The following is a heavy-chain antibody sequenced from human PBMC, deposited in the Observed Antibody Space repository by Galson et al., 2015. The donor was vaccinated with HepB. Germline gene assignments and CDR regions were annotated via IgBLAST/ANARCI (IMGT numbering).Heavy chain of an antibody. V-gene: IGHV3-49*03. CDR3: TRDGWFDP. Sequence: SLRLSCAASGFTFGDFGMSWFRQAPGKGLRWVGLIRSKAYGRTTEYAASVKGRFIISRDDSKSIAYLQMNSLKTEDTAVYYCTRDGWFDPWGQGTLVTVSS. CDR1: GFTFGDFG. CDR2: IRSKAYGRTT. J-gene: IGHJ5*02.